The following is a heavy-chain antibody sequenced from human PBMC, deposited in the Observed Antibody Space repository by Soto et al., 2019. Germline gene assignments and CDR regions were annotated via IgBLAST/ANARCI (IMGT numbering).Heavy chain of an antibody. CDR2: ISYDGSNK. Sequence: GGSLRLSCATSGFTFSSYGMHWVRQAPGKGLEWVAVISYDGSNKYYADSVKGRFTISRDNSKNTLYLQMNSLRAEDTAVYYCAKDHGSGIDYWGQGTLVTVSS. CDR1: GFTFSSYG. CDR3: AKDHGSGIDY. J-gene: IGHJ4*02. V-gene: IGHV3-30*18. D-gene: IGHD1-26*01.